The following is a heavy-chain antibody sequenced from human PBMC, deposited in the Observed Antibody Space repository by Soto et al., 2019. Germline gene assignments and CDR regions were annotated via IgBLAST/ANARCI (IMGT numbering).Heavy chain of an antibody. V-gene: IGHV5-10-1*01. J-gene: IGHJ6*02. CDR3: AITSLGYCSGGSCYSGLYYYYGMDV. CDR1: GYSFTSYW. CDR2: IDPSDSYT. D-gene: IGHD2-15*01. Sequence: GESLKISRKGSGYSFTSYWISWVRQMPGKGLEWMGRIDPSDSYTNYSPSFQGHVTISADKSISTAYLQWSSLKASDTAMYYCAITSLGYCSGGSCYSGLYYYYGMDVWGQGTTVTVSS.